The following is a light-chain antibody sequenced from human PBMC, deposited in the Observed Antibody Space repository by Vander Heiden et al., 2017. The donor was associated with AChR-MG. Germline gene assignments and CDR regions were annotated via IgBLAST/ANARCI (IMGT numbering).Light chain of an antibody. CDR2: DAS. CDR1: QSISSH. Sequence: EMVMTQSPATLSVSPGERATLSCRASQSISSHLAWYQQKPGQAPRLLIHDASTRATGNPARFSGSGSGTEFTLTISSLQSEDFAVYYCQQYHYWWTFGQGTKVEIK. CDR3: QQYHYWWT. V-gene: IGKV3-15*01. J-gene: IGKJ1*01.